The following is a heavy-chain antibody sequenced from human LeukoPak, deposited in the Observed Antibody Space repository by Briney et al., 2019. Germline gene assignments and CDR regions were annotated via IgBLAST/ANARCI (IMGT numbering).Heavy chain of an antibody. D-gene: IGHD2-21*01. CDR3: ARDGSYIDY. CDR2: INFDGSTT. J-gene: IGHJ4*02. CDR1: GFTFSSYW. Sequence: GGSLRLSCAASGFTFSSYWMHWVRQPPGKGLEWVSHINFDGSTTIYADSAKGRFTISRDNAKNTLSLQMNSLRVEDTAVYYCARDGSYIDYWGQGTLVTVSS. V-gene: IGHV3-74*01.